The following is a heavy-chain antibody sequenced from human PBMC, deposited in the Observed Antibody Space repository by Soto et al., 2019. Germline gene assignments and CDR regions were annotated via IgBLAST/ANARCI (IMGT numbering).Heavy chain of an antibody. J-gene: IGHJ4*02. Sequence: QVQLQESGPGLVKPSQTLSLTCTVSGGSISSGDYYWSWIRQPPGKGLEWIGYIYYSGSTYYNPSLKSRVTISVETSKNQFSLKLSSVTAADTAVYYCARDSGSGSYYSKPLWYWGQGTLVTVSS. CDR1: GGSISSGDYY. V-gene: IGHV4-30-4*01. CDR2: IYYSGST. D-gene: IGHD3-10*01. CDR3: ARDSGSGSYYSKPLWY.